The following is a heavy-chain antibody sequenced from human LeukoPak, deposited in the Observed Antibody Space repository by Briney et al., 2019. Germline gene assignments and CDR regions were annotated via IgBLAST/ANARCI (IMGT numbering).Heavy chain of an antibody. J-gene: IGHJ6*02. CDR2: IYDGGNT. D-gene: IGHD3-22*01. Sequence: GGSLRLSCGASGFTVSSSYMGWVRQAPGKGLEWVSGIYDGGNTYYGDSVKGRFIISRDNSKNTLYLQMSSLRAEDTAVYYCARGGYDMFLWGQGTTVTVSS. CDR3: ARGGYDMFL. CDR1: GFTVSSSY. V-gene: IGHV3-66*01.